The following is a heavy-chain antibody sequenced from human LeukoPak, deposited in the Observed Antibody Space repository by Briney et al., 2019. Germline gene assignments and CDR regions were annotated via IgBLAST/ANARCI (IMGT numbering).Heavy chain of an antibody. V-gene: IGHV4-59*01. CDR1: GGSISSYY. CDR2: IFYSGST. D-gene: IGHD3-3*01. Sequence: SETLSLTCTISGGSISSYYWSWIRQPPGKGLEWIGYIFYSGSTNCNPSLKSRVTISVDTFKNQFSLKLSSVTAADTAVYYCARVYYDFNWFDPWGQGTLVTVSS. J-gene: IGHJ5*02. CDR3: ARVYYDFNWFDP.